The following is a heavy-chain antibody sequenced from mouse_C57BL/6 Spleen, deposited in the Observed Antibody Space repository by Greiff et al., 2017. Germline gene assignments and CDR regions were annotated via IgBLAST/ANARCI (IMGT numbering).Heavy chain of an antibody. V-gene: IGHV8-12*01. Sequence: QVTLNVSGPGILQSSQTLSLTCSFSGFSLSTSGMGVSWIRQPSGKGLEWLAHIYWDDDKRYNPSPKSRLTISKDTSRNQVFIKITSVDTADTATYYCARRAPYDSYYFDYWGQGTTLTVSS. CDR3: ARRAPYDSYYFDY. CDR1: GFSLSTSGMG. D-gene: IGHD2-4*01. J-gene: IGHJ2*01. CDR2: IYWDDDK.